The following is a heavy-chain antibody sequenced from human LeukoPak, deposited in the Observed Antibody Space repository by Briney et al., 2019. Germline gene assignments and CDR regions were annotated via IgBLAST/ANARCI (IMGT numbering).Heavy chain of an antibody. V-gene: IGHV3-30*18. CDR2: ISYDGSSK. D-gene: IGHD2-15*01. Sequence: GGSLRLSCAASGFTFSTYGMHWVRQAPGKGLEWVAVISYDGSSKYFADSVKGRFTISRDSSKNTLYLQMNSLRDEDTAVYYCAKDAFYCSGGSCYGPDYWGQGTLVTVSS. CDR1: GFTFSTYG. J-gene: IGHJ4*02. CDR3: AKDAFYCSGGSCYGPDY.